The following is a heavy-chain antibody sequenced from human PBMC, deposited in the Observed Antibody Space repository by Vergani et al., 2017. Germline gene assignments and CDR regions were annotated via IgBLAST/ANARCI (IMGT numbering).Heavy chain of an antibody. CDR2: IKQNGSET. Sequence: EVQLVESGGGLVQPGGSLRLSCAASGFTFSSYCMSWVRPAPGKGLEWVANIKQNGSETYYVDSVKGRFTISRDNAKNSLYLQMNSLRAEDTAVYYCARSEEKYYEVCSDYWGQGTLVTVSS. CDR3: ARSEEKYYEVCSDY. V-gene: IGHV3-7*01. J-gene: IGHJ4*02. CDR1: GFTFSSYC. D-gene: IGHD3-3*01.